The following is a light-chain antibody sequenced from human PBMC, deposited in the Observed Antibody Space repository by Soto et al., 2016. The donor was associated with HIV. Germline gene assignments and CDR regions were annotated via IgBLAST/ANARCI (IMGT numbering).Light chain of an antibody. CDR2: TAS. V-gene: IGKV1-8*01. Sequence: AIRMTQSPSSLSASTGDRVTITCRAGQGISSYLAWYQQKPGKAPKVLIYTASAWQSGVPSRFSGSGSGTDFNLTISSLQSEDFATYYCQQYYTYPLTFGGGTKVEIK. J-gene: IGKJ4*01. CDR3: QQYYTYPLT. CDR1: QGISSY.